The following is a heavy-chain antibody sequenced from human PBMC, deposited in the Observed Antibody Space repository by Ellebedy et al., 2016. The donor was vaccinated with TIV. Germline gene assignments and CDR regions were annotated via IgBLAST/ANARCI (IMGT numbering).Heavy chain of an antibody. J-gene: IGHJ6*02. V-gene: IGHV3-53*01. CDR2: IYSGGST. CDR1: GSIVSSNY. D-gene: IGHD3-10*01. CDR3: AKDGGTYYGAGSYSQYYHGMDV. Sequence: GGSLRLSXSASGSIVSSNYMSWVRQAPGKGLEWVSVIYSGGSTYYADSVKGRFTISRHNSKNTLYLQMNSLRAEDTAVYFCAKDGGTYYGAGSYSQYYHGMDVWGQGTTVTVSS.